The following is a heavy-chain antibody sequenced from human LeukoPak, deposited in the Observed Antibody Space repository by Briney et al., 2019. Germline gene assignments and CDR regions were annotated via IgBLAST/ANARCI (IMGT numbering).Heavy chain of an antibody. J-gene: IGHJ4*02. CDR1: GFTFSSYA. CDR3: AKDRALLWFEYYFDY. D-gene: IGHD3-10*01. CDR2: ISGSGGST. V-gene: IGHV3-23*01. Sequence: GGSLRLSCAASGFTFSSYAMSWVRQAPGKGLEWASAISGSGGSTYYADSVEGRFTISRDNSKNTLYLQMNSLRAEDTAVYYCAKDRALLWFEYYFDYWGQGTLVTVSS.